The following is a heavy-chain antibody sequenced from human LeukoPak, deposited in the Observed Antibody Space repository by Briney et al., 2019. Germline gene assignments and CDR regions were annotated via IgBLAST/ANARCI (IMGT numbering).Heavy chain of an antibody. CDR1: GGSFSGYY. J-gene: IGHJ5*02. CDR2: INHSGST. CDR3: ARGPALLWFGELLYLRGWFDP. V-gene: IGHV4-34*01. Sequence: PSETLPLTCAVYGGSFSGYYWSWIRQPPGKGLEWIGEINHSGSTNYNSPLKSRVTISVDTSKNQFSLKLSSVTAADTAVYYCARGPALLWFGELLYLRGWFDPWGQGTLVTVSS. D-gene: IGHD3-10*01.